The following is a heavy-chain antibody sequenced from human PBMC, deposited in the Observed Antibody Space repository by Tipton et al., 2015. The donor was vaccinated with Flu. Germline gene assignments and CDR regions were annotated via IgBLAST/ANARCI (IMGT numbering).Heavy chain of an antibody. J-gene: IGHJ5*01. Sequence: QVQPVQSGAEVKKPGASVKVSCKASGYIFSTYYIHWVRQAPGQGLEWTGAINPSGGRTRYAQKFQGRVTMTRDTSTSTLYMELSSLRSDDTAVYYCASVPHAESRSGYNDSWGQGTLVTVSS. CDR3: ASVPHAESRSGYNDS. V-gene: IGHV1-46*01. CDR2: INPSGGRT. CDR1: GYIFSTYY. D-gene: IGHD3-3*01.